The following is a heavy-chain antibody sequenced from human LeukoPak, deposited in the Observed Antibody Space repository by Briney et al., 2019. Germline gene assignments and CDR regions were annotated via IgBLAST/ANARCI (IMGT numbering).Heavy chain of an antibody. CDR3: ARVPPPYYDFWSGQPDY. Sequence: PGGSLRLSCAASGFTFSSYGMHWVRQAPGKGLEWVAVISYDGSNKYYADSVKGRFTISRDNSKNTLYLQMNSLRAEDTAVYYCARVPPPYYDFWSGQPDYWGQGTLVTVSS. CDR1: GFTFSSYG. J-gene: IGHJ4*02. V-gene: IGHV3-30*03. CDR2: ISYDGSNK. D-gene: IGHD3-3*01.